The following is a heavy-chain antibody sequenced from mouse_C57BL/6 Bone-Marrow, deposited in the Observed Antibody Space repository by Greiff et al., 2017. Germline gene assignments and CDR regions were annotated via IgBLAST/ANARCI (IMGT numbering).Heavy chain of an antibody. V-gene: IGHV1-55*01. D-gene: IGHD2-3*01. CDR1: GYTFASYW. CDR2: IYPGSGST. Sequence: QVQLQQPGAELVKPGASVKMSCKASGYTFASYWITWVKQRPGQGLEWIGDIYPGSGSTNYNEKFKSKATLTVDTSSSTAYMQLSSLTSEDSAVYYCARFYDGYYPYYFDYWGQGTTLAVSS. J-gene: IGHJ2*01. CDR3: ARFYDGYYPYYFDY.